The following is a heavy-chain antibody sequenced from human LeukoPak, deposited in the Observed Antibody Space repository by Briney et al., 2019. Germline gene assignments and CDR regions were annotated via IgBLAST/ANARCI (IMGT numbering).Heavy chain of an antibody. CDR3: ARGSYDSSGYGDY. V-gene: IGHV4-59*01. D-gene: IGHD3-22*01. Sequence: PETLSLTCNVSGGSISGYHWSWIRQPPGKGLEWLGYIYYSGSSNYNPSLKSRVTISVDTSKNQFSLKLSSVTAADTAVYFCARGSYDSSGYGDYWGQGTLVTVSS. CDR1: GGSISGYH. CDR2: IYYSGSS. J-gene: IGHJ4*02.